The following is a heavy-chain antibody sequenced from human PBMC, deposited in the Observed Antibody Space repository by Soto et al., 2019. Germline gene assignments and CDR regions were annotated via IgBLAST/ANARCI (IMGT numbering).Heavy chain of an antibody. J-gene: IGHJ4*02. CDR1: GFTFSSYS. CDR2: ISSSSSTI. CDR3: ARDMEMYYYGSGSYGGIDY. Sequence: GSLRLSCAASGFTFSSYSMNWVRQAPGKGLEWVSYISSSSSTIYYADSVKGRFTISRDNAKNSLYLQMNSLRAEDTAVYYCARDMEMYYYGSGSYGGIDYWGQGTLVTVSS. V-gene: IGHV3-48*01. D-gene: IGHD3-10*01.